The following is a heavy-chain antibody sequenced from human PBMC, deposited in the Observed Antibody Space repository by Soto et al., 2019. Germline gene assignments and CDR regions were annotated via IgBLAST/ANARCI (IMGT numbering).Heavy chain of an antibody. V-gene: IGHV1-8*01. CDR2: MNPNSGNT. CDR1: GYTFTSYD. Sequence: ASVKVSCKASGYTFTSYDINWVRQATGQGLEWMGWMNPNSGNTGYAQKFQGRVTMTRNTSISTAYMELSSLRSEDTAVYYCARGEYYDFLSGYYTCPPPPRRYHYMDVWGRGTTVTVSS. CDR3: ARGEYYDFLSGYYTCPPPPRRYHYMDV. J-gene: IGHJ6*03. D-gene: IGHD3-3*01.